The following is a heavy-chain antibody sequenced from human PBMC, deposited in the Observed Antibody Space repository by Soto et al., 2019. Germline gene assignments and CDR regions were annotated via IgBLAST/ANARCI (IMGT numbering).Heavy chain of an antibody. CDR1: GFAFSTYA. V-gene: IGHV3-23*01. Sequence: EVHLLESGGALEHPGGSLRLSCAASGFAFSTYAMTWVRQAPGKGLEWVSVISGSGGSAYYAASVKGRFTISRDNSKNTLYLQMNGLRAEDTALYYCAKVTKRAAAGRYEYYKYGMDVWGQGTKVTVSS. J-gene: IGHJ6*02. CDR2: ISGSGGSA. D-gene: IGHD6-13*01. CDR3: AKVTKRAAAGRYEYYKYGMDV.